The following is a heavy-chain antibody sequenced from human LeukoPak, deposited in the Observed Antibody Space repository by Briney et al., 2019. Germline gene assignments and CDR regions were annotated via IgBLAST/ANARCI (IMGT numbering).Heavy chain of an antibody. CDR1: GFTFSSYE. J-gene: IGHJ6*02. Sequence: GGSLRLSCAASGFTFSSYEMKWVRQAPGTGLEWVSYISSSGSTIYYADSVKGRFTISRDNAKNSLYLQMNSLRAEDTAVYYCARDSSYYYDRYYYGMDVWGQGTTVTVSS. V-gene: IGHV3-48*03. CDR2: ISSSGSTI. CDR3: ARDSSYYYDRYYYGMDV. D-gene: IGHD3-22*01.